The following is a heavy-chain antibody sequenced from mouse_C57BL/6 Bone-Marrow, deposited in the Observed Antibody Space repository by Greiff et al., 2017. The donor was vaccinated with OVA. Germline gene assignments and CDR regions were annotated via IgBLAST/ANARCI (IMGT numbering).Heavy chain of an antibody. CDR1: GYTFTSYW. CDR3: ARESWFAY. Sequence: VQLKESGAELVKPGASVKLSCKASGYTFTSYWITWVKQRPGQGLEWIGDIYPGSGSTNYNEKFKSKATLTVDTSSSTAYMQLSSLTSEDSAVYYCARESWFAYWGQGTLVTVSA. V-gene: IGHV1-55*01. CDR2: IYPGSGST. J-gene: IGHJ3*01.